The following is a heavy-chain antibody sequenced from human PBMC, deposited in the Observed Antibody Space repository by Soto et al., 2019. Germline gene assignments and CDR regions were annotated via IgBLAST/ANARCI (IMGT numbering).Heavy chain of an antibody. CDR2: INHSGSS. CDR3: ARDRVLVYYYYGMDV. J-gene: IGHJ6*02. Sequence: PSETLSLTCAVYGGSFSGYYWNWIRQPPGKGLEWIGEINHSGSSNYNPSLKSRVTISVDRSKNQFSLKLSSVTAADTAMHYCARDRVLVYYYYGMDVWGQGTTVTVSS. V-gene: IGHV4-34*01. D-gene: IGHD3-10*01. CDR1: GGSFSGYY.